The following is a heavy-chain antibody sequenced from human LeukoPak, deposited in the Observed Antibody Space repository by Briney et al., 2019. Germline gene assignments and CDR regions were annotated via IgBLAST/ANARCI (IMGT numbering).Heavy chain of an antibody. J-gene: IGHJ4*02. Sequence: SETLSLTCIVSGGSISSSSYYWDWIRQAPGEGLEWIGNFYESGNTRYNPSLKSRVTISGDTSKNQFSLKLTSVTAADTAVYYCARLDFSSWYGTDYWGQGTLVTVSS. CDR1: GGSISSSSYY. CDR2: FYESGNT. CDR3: ARLDFSSWYGTDY. D-gene: IGHD6-13*01. V-gene: IGHV4-39*01.